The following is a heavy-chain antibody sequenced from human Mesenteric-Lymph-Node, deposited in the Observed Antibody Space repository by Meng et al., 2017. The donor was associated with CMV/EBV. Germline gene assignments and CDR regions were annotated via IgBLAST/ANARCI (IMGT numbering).Heavy chain of an antibody. V-gene: IGHV4-59*01. J-gene: IGHJ1*01. CDR2: IYSSGST. Sequence: GSLRLSCAVSGGSIRGYYWSWIRQPPGKGLEWMGYIYSSGSTKYNPSLKSRVTISEDTSKNQVSLKLSSVTAADTAVYFCARGNEFWSGYYEYFQFWGQGTLVTVSS. D-gene: IGHD3-3*01. CDR3: ARGNEFWSGYYEYFQF. CDR1: GGSIRGYY.